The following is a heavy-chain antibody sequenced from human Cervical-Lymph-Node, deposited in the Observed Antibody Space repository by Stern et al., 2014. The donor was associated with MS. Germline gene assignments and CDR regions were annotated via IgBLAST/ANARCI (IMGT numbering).Heavy chain of an antibody. D-gene: IGHD6-19*01. CDR3: ARASKVAVAGEFDY. V-gene: IGHV1-69*01. Sequence: QVQLGQSGAEVKKPGSSVKVSCKASGGTFSSYAISWVRQAPGQGLERMGGIIPIFGTANYAQKFQGRVTITADESTSTAYMELSSLRSEDTAVYYCARASKVAVAGEFDYWGQGTLVTVSS. CDR1: GGTFSSYA. CDR2: IIPIFGTA. J-gene: IGHJ4*02.